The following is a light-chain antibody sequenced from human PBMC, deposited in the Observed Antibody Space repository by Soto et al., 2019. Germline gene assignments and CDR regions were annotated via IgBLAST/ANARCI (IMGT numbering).Light chain of an antibody. J-gene: IGLJ1*01. CDR2: EGS. Sequence: QSALTQPASVSGSPGQSITISCTGTSSDVGSYNLVSWYQQHPGKAPKLMIYEGSKRPSGVSNRFSGSKSGNTASLTISGLQAEDEADYYCCSYAGSSCYVFGTGTKVT. CDR1: SSDVGSYNL. CDR3: CSYAGSSCYV. V-gene: IGLV2-23*01.